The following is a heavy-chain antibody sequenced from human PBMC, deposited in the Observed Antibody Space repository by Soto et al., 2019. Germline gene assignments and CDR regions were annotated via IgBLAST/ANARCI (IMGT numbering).Heavy chain of an antibody. CDR2: ISGSGGST. Sequence: GGSLRLSCAASGFTFSSYAMSWVRQAPGKGLEWVSAISGSGGSTYYADSVKGRFTISRDNSKNTLYLQMNSLRAKDTAVYYCAKDLRRTSYGMDVWGQGTTVTVSS. D-gene: IGHD3-16*01. V-gene: IGHV3-23*01. CDR1: GFTFSSYA. J-gene: IGHJ6*02. CDR3: AKDLRRTSYGMDV.